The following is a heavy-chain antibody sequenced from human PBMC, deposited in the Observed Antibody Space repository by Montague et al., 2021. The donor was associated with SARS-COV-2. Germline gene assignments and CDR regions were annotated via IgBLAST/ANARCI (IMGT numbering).Heavy chain of an antibody. CDR1: GGSFSGYY. V-gene: IGHV4-34*01. J-gene: IGHJ6*03. D-gene: IGHD3-9*01. CDR3: ARDSRTDFDWLFPDSGSYYYYMDV. CDR2: INHSGST. Sequence: SETLSLTCAVYGGSFSGYYWSWIRQPPGKGLEWIGEINHSGSTNYNPSLKSRVTISVDTSKNQFSLKLSSVTAADTAAYYCARDSRTDFDWLFPDSGSYYYYMDVWGKGTTVTVSS.